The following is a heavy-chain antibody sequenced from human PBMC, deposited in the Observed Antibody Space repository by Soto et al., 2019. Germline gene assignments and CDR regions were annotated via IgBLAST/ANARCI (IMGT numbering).Heavy chain of an antibody. CDR3: ARDRCTNGVCYWYYFDY. D-gene: IGHD2-8*01. CDR2: INPSGGST. CDR1: GYTFTSYY. V-gene: IGHV1-46*01. J-gene: IGHJ4*02. Sequence: DSVKVSCKASGYTFTSYYMHWVRQAPGQGLEWMGIINPSGGSTSYAQKFQGRVTMTRDTSTSTVYMELSSPRSEDTAVYYCARDRCTNGVCYWYYFDYWGQGTLVTVSS.